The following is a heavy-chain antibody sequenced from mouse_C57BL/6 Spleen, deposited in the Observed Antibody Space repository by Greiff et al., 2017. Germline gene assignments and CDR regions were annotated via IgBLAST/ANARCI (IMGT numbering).Heavy chain of an antibody. CDR1: GYTFTDYN. CDR3: ARDSSYYYGSTWFAY. CDR2: INPNNGGT. J-gene: IGHJ3*01. Sequence: VQLQQSGPELVKPGASVKMSCKASGYTFTDYNMHWVKQSHGKSLEWIGYINPNNGGTSYNQKFKGKATLTVNKSSSTAYMELRSLTSEDSAVYYCARDSSYYYGSTWFAYWGQGTLVTVSA. D-gene: IGHD1-1*01. V-gene: IGHV1-22*01.